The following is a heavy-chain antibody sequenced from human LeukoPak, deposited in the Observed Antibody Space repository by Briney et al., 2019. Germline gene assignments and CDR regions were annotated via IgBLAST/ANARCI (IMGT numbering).Heavy chain of an antibody. Sequence: SETLSLTCTVSGGSISSHYWSWIRQPSGKGLEWIGYIYYSGSTNYNPSLKSRVTISVDTSKNQFSLKLSSVTAADTAVYYCARDHLPAGAPGYYMDVWGKGTTVTVSS. J-gene: IGHJ6*03. CDR2: IYYSGST. D-gene: IGHD4/OR15-4a*01. CDR3: ARDHLPAGAPGYYMDV. V-gene: IGHV4-59*11. CDR1: GGSISSHY.